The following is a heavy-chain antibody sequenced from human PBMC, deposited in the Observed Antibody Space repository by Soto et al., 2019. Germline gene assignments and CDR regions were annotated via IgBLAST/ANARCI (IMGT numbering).Heavy chain of an antibody. CDR3: AKFRKALTVRKPHALDS. CDR1: GFTFRNYD. D-gene: IGHD2-8*01. J-gene: IGHJ3*02. Sequence: EVQLLESGGKLVQPGGSLRLSCAASGFTFRNYDMNWVRQAPGKGLEWVSGISGSTNTTYYGDSVKGRFTISRDDSKRTLFLQMNSPGDEDKGVYYCAKFRKALTVRKPHALDSGGQGTVGTVSS. V-gene: IGHV3-23*01. CDR2: ISGSTNTT.